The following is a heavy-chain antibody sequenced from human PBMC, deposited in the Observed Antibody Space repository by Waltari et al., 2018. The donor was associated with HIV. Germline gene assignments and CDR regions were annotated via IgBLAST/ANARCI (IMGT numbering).Heavy chain of an antibody. J-gene: IGHJ4*02. V-gene: IGHV4-34*02. Sequence: QVYLPQWGSGLLKPSETLSLTCAVYGGSFSGYYWTGIRQSPGRGLELMGEIDHTGTSTYNPSLKCRVTMSVDTSKNQFSVNLKSGTVADTAVYYCVRGFGNYGFYFDYWGQGKLVSVSS. D-gene: IGHD3-16*01. CDR1: GGSFSGYY. CDR3: VRGFGNYGFYFDY. CDR2: IDHTGTS.